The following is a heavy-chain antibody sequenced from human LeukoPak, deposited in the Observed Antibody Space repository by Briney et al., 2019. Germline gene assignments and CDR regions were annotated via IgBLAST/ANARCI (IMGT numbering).Heavy chain of an antibody. CDR2: IYYSGST. CDR3: ARLGYYGSGSLVDYFDY. J-gene: IGHJ4*02. CDR1: GGSISSSSYY. D-gene: IGHD3-10*01. V-gene: IGHV4-39*01. Sequence: SETLSLTCAVSGGSISSSSYYWGWIRQPPGKGLEWIGSIYYSGSTYYNPSLKSRVTISVDTSKNQFSLKLSSVTAADTAVYYCARLGYYGSGSLVDYFDYWGQGTLVTVSS.